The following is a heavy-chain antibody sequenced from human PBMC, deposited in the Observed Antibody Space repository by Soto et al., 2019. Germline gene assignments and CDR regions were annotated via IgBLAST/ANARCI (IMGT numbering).Heavy chain of an antibody. CDR3: ARGYSYGYIPWFDP. D-gene: IGHD5-18*01. CDR2: IIPIFGTA. Sequence: QVQLVQSGAEVKKPGSSVKVSCKASVGTFSSYAISLVRQAPGQGLECMGGIIPIFGTANYAQKLQVRVTITADESTSTAYMELSRLRSEATAVYYCARGYSYGYIPWFDPWGQGTLVTVSS. CDR1: VGTFSSYA. J-gene: IGHJ5*02. V-gene: IGHV1-69*01.